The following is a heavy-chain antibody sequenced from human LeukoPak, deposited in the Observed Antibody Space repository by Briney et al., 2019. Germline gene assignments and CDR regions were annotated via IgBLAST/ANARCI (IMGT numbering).Heavy chain of an antibody. D-gene: IGHD4-23*01. V-gene: IGHV4-34*01. J-gene: IGHJ6*03. CDR3: ARGRATPSRLFFDYYFMDV. Sequence: SETLSLTCAVHGGSLTGYSWAWLRQSPGEGLEWIGEINQVEKTIYSPSLESRVSISLEASRNHFFLQLTSVAAADTAIYYCARGRATPSRLFFDYYFMDVWGPGTPVTVSS. CDR1: GGSLTGYS. CDR2: INQVEKT.